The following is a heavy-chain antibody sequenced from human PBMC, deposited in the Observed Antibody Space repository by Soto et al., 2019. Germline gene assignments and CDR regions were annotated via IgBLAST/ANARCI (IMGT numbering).Heavy chain of an antibody. Sequence: GESLRLSCAASGFTFSSYAIHWVRQAQGTGLEWVAVISYDGSNKYYADSVKGRFTISRDNSKNTLYLQMNSLRAEDTAVYDCARGARDYGAYRSNFDYWGQGTLVTVSS. CDR3: ARGARDYGAYRSNFDY. CDR2: ISYDGSNK. V-gene: IGHV3-30-3*01. D-gene: IGHD4-17*01. J-gene: IGHJ4*02. CDR1: GFTFSSYA.